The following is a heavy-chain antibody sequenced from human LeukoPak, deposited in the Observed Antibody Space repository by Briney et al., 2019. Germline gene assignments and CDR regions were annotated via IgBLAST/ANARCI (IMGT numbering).Heavy chain of an antibody. Sequence: QPGGSLRLSCAASGFTVSSNYMSWVRQAPGKGLEWVSAISGSGGSTYYADSVKGRFTISRDNSKNTLYLQMNSLRAADTAVYYCAKGPMARGAPNEYWGQGTLVTVST. CDR1: GFTVSSNY. CDR3: AKGPMARGAPNEY. D-gene: IGHD3-10*01. J-gene: IGHJ4*02. CDR2: ISGSGGST. V-gene: IGHV3-23*01.